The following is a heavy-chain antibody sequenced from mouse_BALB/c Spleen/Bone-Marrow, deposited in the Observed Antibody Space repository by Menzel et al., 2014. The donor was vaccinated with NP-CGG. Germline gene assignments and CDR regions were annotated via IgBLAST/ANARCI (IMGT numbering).Heavy chain of an antibody. Sequence: VKLQESGAELVRPGASVKLSCKASGYTFTSNWMNWVKQRPEQGLEWIGRIDPYDSETHYNQKFKDKAILTVDKSSSTAYMQLNRLTSEDSAVYYCARWGYGSTYYYAIDYWGQGTSVTVSS. J-gene: IGHJ4*01. D-gene: IGHD1-1*01. CDR2: IDPYDSET. V-gene: IGHV1-52*01. CDR3: ARWGYGSTYYYAIDY. CDR1: GYTFTSNW.